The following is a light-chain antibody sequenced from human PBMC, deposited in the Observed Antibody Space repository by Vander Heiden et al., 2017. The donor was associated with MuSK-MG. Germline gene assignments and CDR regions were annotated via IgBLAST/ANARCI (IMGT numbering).Light chain of an antibody. V-gene: IGKV2-30*01. CDR2: KVS. Sequence: DVVMTHSPLPLSVTLGQPASISCRSSQSLIYTDGDTYLNWYQQRPGKSPRRLIYKVSHRDSGVPDRFSGSQSGTEFTLQISRVEAEDVGIYFCMQGAHWPRTFGQGTKVDIK. CDR3: MQGAHWPRT. J-gene: IGKJ1*01. CDR1: QSLIYTDGDTY.